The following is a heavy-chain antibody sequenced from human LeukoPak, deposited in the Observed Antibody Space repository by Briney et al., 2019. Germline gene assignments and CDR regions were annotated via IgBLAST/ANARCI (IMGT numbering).Heavy chain of an antibody. CDR2: IKQDGREN. D-gene: IGHD6-13*01. J-gene: IGHJ4*02. Sequence: PGGSLRLSCSASGFTFSSYWMSWVRQAPGKGLEWVASIKQDGRENYYVDSVKGRFTISRDNAKNSLYLQMDSLRAEDTAVYYCARVRWLSAAGTEGNFDYWGQGTLGTVSS. CDR3: ARVRWLSAAGTEGNFDY. V-gene: IGHV3-7*01. CDR1: GFTFSSYW.